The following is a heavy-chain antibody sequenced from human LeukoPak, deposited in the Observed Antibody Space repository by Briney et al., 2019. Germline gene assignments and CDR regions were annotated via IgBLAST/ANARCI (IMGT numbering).Heavy chain of an antibody. CDR2: INHSGST. CDR1: GGSFSGYY. Sequence: SETLSLTCAVYGGSFSGYYWSWIRQPPGKGLEWIGEINHSGSTNYNPSLKSRVTISVDTSKNQFSLKLSSVTAADTAVYYCARRQAVLRAGPDILTGSGVNYFDYWGQGTLVTVSS. V-gene: IGHV4-34*01. CDR3: ARRQAVLRAGPDILTGSGVNYFDY. J-gene: IGHJ4*02. D-gene: IGHD3-9*01.